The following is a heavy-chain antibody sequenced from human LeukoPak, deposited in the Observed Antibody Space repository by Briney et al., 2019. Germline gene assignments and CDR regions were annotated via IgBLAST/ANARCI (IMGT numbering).Heavy chain of an antibody. CDR1: GYTFTSYA. D-gene: IGHD2-15*01. CDR2: INAGNGNT. CDR3: AKEESGGSCPY. J-gene: IGHJ4*02. V-gene: IGHV1-3*01. Sequence: ASVKVSCKASGYTFTSYAMHWVRQAPGQRLEWMGWINAGNGNTKYSQKFQGRVTITADESTSTAYMELSSLRSEDTAVYYCAKEESGGSCPYWGQGTLVTVSS.